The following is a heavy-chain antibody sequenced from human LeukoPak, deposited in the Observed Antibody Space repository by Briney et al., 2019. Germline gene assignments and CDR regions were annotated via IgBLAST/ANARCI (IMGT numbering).Heavy chain of an antibody. V-gene: IGHV3-30*03. Sequence: GGSLRLSCAASGFTFSSNGMHWVRQAPGKGLEWVAVISYDGSNKYYADSVRGRFTISRDNSKNTLYLQMNSLRAEDTAVYYCAREGRITIFGVVITESRYYYYYGMDVWGQGTTVTVSS. CDR3: AREGRITIFGVVITESRYYYYYGMDV. CDR2: ISYDGSNK. J-gene: IGHJ6*02. D-gene: IGHD3-3*01. CDR1: GFTFSSNG.